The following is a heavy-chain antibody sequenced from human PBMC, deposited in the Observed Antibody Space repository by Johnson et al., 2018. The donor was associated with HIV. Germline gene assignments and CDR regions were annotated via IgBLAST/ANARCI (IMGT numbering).Heavy chain of an antibody. CDR3: ARQTTVVSGDAFGI. D-gene: IGHD4-23*01. CDR2: IRSSGSTI. CDR1: GFTFSSYA. V-gene: IGHV3-48*04. Sequence: EKLVESGGGLVQPGGSLRLSCAASGFTFSSYAMSWVRQAPGKGLEWVSYIRSSGSTIYYAEYVKGRFTISRDNAKNSLYLQMNSLRAGDTAVYYCARQTTVVSGDAFGIWGQGTMVTVSS. J-gene: IGHJ3*02.